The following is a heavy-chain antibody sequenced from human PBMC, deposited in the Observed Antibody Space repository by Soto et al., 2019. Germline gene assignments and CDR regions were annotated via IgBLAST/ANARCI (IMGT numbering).Heavy chain of an antibody. Sequence: GGSLRLSCGASGFTFSSYAISWVRQAPGKGLEWVSAISGSGGSTYYADSVKGRFTISRDNSKNTLYLQMNSLRAEDTAVYYCAKATYYYDSSGYYGPDYWGQGTLVTVS. CDR3: AKATYYYDSSGYYGPDY. D-gene: IGHD3-22*01. V-gene: IGHV3-23*01. J-gene: IGHJ4*02. CDR2: ISGSGGST. CDR1: GFTFSSYA.